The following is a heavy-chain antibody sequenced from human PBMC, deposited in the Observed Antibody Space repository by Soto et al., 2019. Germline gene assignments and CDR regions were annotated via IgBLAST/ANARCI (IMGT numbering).Heavy chain of an antibody. CDR3: ARSIAVAALDY. V-gene: IGHV1-69*02. J-gene: IGHJ4*02. CDR2: IIPILGIA. Sequence: SVKVSCKASGGPFSSYTISWVRQAPGQGLEWMGRIIPILGIANYAQKFQGRVTITADKSTSTAYMELSSLRSEDTAVYYCARSIAVAALDYWGQGTLVTVSS. CDR1: GGPFSSYT. D-gene: IGHD6-19*01.